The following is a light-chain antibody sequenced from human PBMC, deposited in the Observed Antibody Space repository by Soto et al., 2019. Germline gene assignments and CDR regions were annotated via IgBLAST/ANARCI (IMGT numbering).Light chain of an antibody. J-gene: IGKJ4*01. CDR2: TGS. CDR3: QQANSFPLT. CDR1: QGR. V-gene: IGKV1-12*01. Sequence: DIQMTQSPSSVSASVGDRVSITCRASQGRLAWYQQKPGRAPKLLIYTGSSLQSGVPSRFSGTGSGTDFTLTISSLQPEDVATYYCQQANSFPLTFGGGTKVEIK.